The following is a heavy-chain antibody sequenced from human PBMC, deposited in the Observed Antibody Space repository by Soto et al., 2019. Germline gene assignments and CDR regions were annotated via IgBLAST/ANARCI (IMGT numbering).Heavy chain of an antibody. CDR2: ISGSGGST. Sequence: EVQLLESGGGLVQPGGSLRLSCAASGFTFSSYAMSWVRQAPGKGLEWVSAISGSGGSTYYADSVKGRFTISRDNSKNTLYLQMNSLRAEDTAVYYCAKDSEYSSSSWPLSYHYGMDVWGQGTTVTVSS. D-gene: IGHD6-6*01. CDR3: AKDSEYSSSSWPLSYHYGMDV. V-gene: IGHV3-23*01. CDR1: GFTFSSYA. J-gene: IGHJ6*02.